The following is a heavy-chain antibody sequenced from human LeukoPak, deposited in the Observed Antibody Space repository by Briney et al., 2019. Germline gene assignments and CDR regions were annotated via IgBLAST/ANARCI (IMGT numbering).Heavy chain of an antibody. CDR2: ISWNSASI. J-gene: IGHJ4*02. CDR3: AKPQYCSSTSCYAGNFDY. CDR1: GFTFHQYA. Sequence: PGGSLRLSCAASGFTFHQYAIHWVRQVPGKGLEWVSGISWNSASIGYADSVKGRFTISRDNSKNTLYLQMNSLRAEDTAVYYCAKPQYCSSTSCYAGNFDYWGQGTLVTVSS. D-gene: IGHD2-2*01. V-gene: IGHV3-9*01.